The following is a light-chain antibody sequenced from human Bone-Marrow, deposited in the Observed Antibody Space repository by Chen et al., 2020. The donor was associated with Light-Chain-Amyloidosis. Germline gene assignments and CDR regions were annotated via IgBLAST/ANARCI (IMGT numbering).Light chain of an antibody. CDR3: QQCDNIPYT. Sequence: DIQMTQSPSSLSASVGDRVTITCQASQDISSSLNWYQQKQGEAPKLLIYDTSILETGVPSRFRGSGSWTHFTFTISSLQSEDFATYYCQQCDNIPYTFGQGTKLEIK. J-gene: IGKJ2*01. CDR1: QDISSS. CDR2: DTS. V-gene: IGKV1-33*01.